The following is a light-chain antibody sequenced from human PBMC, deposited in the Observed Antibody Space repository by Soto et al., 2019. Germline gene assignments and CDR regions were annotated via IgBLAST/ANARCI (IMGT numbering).Light chain of an antibody. CDR2: KAS. CDR1: QSISIW. CDR3: QQYNSDST. Sequence: IQMTQSPSTLSASVGDRVTITCRASQSISIWLAWYQQKPGKAPKLLIYKASSLESEVPSRFSGSRSGTEFTLTINSLQPDDSATYYCQQYNSDSTFGQGTKVEIK. J-gene: IGKJ1*01. V-gene: IGKV1-5*03.